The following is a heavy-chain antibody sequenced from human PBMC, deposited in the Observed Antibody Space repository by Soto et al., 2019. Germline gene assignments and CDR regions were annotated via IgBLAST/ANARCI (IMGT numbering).Heavy chain of an antibody. J-gene: IGHJ4*02. D-gene: IGHD4-17*01. CDR2: INWKGGST. CDR1: GFTFDDYG. V-gene: IGHV3-20*01. CDR3: ARARDATVTSPCED. Sequence: EVQLVESGGGVVRPGGSLRLSCAASGFTFDDYGMSWVRQAPGKGLEWVSGINWKGGSTGYADSVKGRFTSSRHNAKNPLYLQMNSLSAEDTALYHCARARDATVTSPCEDWGQGTLVTVSS.